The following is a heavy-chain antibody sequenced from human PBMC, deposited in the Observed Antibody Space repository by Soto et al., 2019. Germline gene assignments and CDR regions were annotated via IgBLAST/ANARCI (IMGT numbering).Heavy chain of an antibody. J-gene: IGHJ6*02. D-gene: IGHD2-15*01. CDR3: AKKDETLFYYYYGMDV. CDR1: GFTFSSYG. V-gene: IGHV3-30*18. Sequence: PGGPLRLACAASGFTFSSYGMHWVRQTPGKGLEWVAVISYDGSNKYYADSVKGRFTISRDNSKNTLYLQMNSLRAEDTAVYYCAKKDETLFYYYYGMDVWGQGTTVTVSS. CDR2: ISYDGSNK.